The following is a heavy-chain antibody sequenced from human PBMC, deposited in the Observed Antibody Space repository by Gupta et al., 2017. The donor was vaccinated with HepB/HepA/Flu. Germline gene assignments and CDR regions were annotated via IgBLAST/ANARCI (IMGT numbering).Heavy chain of an antibody. CDR3: ATFGLAASGEIFEY. J-gene: IGHJ4*02. V-gene: IGHV3-11*01. CDR1: GFTFSDYY. D-gene: IGHD6-13*01. Sequence: QVQLVESGGGLVKPGGSLRVSCAASGFTFSDYYMSWIRQAPGKGLEWVSYISSSGSSIYYADSPKGRFTISRDNAKNSLYLQMNSLRVEDTAVYYCATFGLAASGEIFEYWGQGTLVTVSS. CDR2: ISSSGSSI.